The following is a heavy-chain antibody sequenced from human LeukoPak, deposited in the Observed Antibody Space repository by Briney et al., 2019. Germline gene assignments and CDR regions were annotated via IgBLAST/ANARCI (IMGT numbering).Heavy chain of an antibody. J-gene: IGHJ4*02. CDR2: IYYSGST. CDR1: SGSISSSSYY. D-gene: IGHD3-3*01. CDR3: ASQDDFWSGYFRD. Sequence: PSETPSLTCTVSSGSISSSSYYWGWIRQPPGKGLEWIGSIYYSGSTYYNPSLKSRVTIFVDTSKNQFSLKLSSVTAADTAVYYCASQDDFWSGYFRDWGQGTLVTVSS. V-gene: IGHV4-39*07.